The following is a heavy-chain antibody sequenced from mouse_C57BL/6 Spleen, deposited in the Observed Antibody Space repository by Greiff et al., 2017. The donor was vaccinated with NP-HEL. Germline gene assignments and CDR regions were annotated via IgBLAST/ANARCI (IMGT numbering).Heavy chain of an antibody. Sequence: QVQLKQPGAELVRPGSSVKLSCKASGYTFTSYWMDWVKQRPGQGLEWIGNIYPSDSETHYNQKFKDKATLTVDKSSSTAYMQLSSLTSEDSAVYYCARPDGTGAMDYWGQGTSVTVSS. CDR2: IYPSDSET. CDR3: ARPDGTGAMDY. V-gene: IGHV1-61*01. D-gene: IGHD2-1*01. J-gene: IGHJ4*01. CDR1: GYTFTSYW.